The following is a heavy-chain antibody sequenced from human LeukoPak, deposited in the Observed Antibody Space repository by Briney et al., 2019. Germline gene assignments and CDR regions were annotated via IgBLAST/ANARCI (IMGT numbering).Heavy chain of an antibody. J-gene: IGHJ4*02. CDR3: AKDYSDSRVGDVFFEY. CDR1: GLTFSSYA. V-gene: IGHV3-23*01. CDR2: ITSGFTP. D-gene: IGHD1-26*01. Sequence: PGGSLSLSCAASGLTFSSYAMSWVRQAPGKGLEWVSGITSGFTPHYADSVKGRFTISRDNSKNTFNLQMNSLRAEDTAVYYCAKDYSDSRVGDVFFEYWGQGTLVTVSS.